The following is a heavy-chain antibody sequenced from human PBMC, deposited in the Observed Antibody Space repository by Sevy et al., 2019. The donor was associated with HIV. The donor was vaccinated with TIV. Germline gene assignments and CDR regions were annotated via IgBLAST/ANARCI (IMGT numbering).Heavy chain of an antibody. Sequence: SETLSLTCTVSGGSINSDHWNWIRQPPGKGLEWIGYVYYIGGTNYNPSLKKRVPISVDRNKNQFSLKLTSVTAADTAVYYCARRNDFAIWGQGTMVTVSS. CDR3: ARRNDFAI. V-gene: IGHV4-59*08. CDR2: VYYIGGT. J-gene: IGHJ3*02. CDR1: GGSINSDH.